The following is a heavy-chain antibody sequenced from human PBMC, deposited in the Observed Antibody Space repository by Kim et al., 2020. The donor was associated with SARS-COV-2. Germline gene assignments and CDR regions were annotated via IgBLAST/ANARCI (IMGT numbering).Heavy chain of an antibody. CDR1: GFTFSGSA. CDR2: IRSKANSYAT. Sequence: GGSLRLSCAASGFTFSGSAMHWVRQASGKGLEWVGRIRSKANSYATAYAASVKGRFTISRDDSKNTAYLQMNSLKTEDTAVYYCFIVDDYGDYRHLLYGMDVWGQGTTVTVSS. CDR3: FIVDDYGDYRHLLYGMDV. V-gene: IGHV3-73*01. J-gene: IGHJ6*02. D-gene: IGHD4-17*01.